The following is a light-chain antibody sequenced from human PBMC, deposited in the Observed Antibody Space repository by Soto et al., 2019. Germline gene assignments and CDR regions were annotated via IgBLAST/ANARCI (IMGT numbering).Light chain of an antibody. CDR3: AAWDDSLNGLYV. CDR1: SSNIGSNT. J-gene: IGLJ1*01. V-gene: IGLV1-44*01. Sequence: QSVLPQPPSGSGTPGQRVTISCSGSSSNIGSNTVNWYQQLPGTAPKLLIYSNNQRPSGVPDRFSGSKSGTSASLAISGLQSEDEADYYCAAWDDSLNGLYVFGTGTKVTVL. CDR2: SNN.